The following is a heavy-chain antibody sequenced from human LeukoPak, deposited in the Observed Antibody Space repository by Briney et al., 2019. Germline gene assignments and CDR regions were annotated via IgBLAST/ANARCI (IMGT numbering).Heavy chain of an antibody. J-gene: IGHJ1*01. V-gene: IGHV3-23*01. CDR2: ISGSGGST. CDR3: AKDAQLDYYDSSGYYTFQH. Sequence: GGSLRLSCAASGFTFSSYAMSRVLQAPGKGLEWVSAISGSGGSTYYADSVKGRFTISRDNSKNTLYLQMNSLRAEDTAVYYCAKDAQLDYYDSSGYYTFQHWGQGTLVTVSS. CDR1: GFTFSSYA. D-gene: IGHD3-22*01.